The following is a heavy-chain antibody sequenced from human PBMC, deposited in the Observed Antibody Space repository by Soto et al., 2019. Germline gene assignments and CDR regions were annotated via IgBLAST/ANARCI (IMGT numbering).Heavy chain of an antibody. D-gene: IGHD6-13*01. Sequence: ASVKVSWKASGYTFTSYGISWVRQAPGQGLEWMGWISGYNGDTNYAQKYQGRVTMTTDTSTSTAYMELRSLRSDDTAVYYCARAPQTVAGAGIWYWGQGTLVTVPQ. CDR3: ARAPQTVAGAGIWY. CDR2: ISGYNGDT. CDR1: GYTFTSYG. J-gene: IGHJ4*02. V-gene: IGHV1-18*01.